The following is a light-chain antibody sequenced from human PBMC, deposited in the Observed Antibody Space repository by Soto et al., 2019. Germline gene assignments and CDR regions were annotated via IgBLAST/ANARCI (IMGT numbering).Light chain of an antibody. V-gene: IGKV3-15*01. CDR1: QSVFSS. Sequence: EIVMTQSPATLSVSPGERATLSCRASQSVFSSLAWYQQKPGQAPRLLIYGAATRATGIPARFSGSGSGTEFTLTISSLQPEDFATYFCQKLNAYPPWTFGQGTKV. CDR2: GAA. J-gene: IGKJ1*01. CDR3: QKLNAYPPWT.